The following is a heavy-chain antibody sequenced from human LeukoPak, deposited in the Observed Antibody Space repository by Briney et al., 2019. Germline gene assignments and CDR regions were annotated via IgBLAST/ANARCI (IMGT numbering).Heavy chain of an antibody. CDR1: GGSISSGSYY. CDR2: IYTSGST. Sequence: SETLSLTCTVSGGSISSGSYYWSWIRQPAGKGLEWIGRIYTSGSTNYNPSLKSRVTISVDTSKNQFSLKLSSVTAADTAVYYCARGSNYVWFDPWGQGTLVTVSS. D-gene: IGHD4-11*01. CDR3: ARGSNYVWFDP. V-gene: IGHV4-61*02. J-gene: IGHJ5*02.